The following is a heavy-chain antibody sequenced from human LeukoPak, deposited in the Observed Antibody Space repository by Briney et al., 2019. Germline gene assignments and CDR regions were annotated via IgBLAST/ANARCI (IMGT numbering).Heavy chain of an antibody. D-gene: IGHD3-22*01. CDR3: ARKGYYYDSSGYYHSAFDI. V-gene: IGHV5-51*01. CDR2: IYPGDSDT. CDR1: GYDFTSYW. J-gene: IGHJ3*02. Sequence: GEALKSSSKGSGYDFTSYWIGWGRRMAGKGRGWMGTIYPGDSDTRYSPSFQGQVTISADKSISTAYLQWSSLKASDTAMYYCARKGYYYDSSGYYHSAFDIWGQGTMVTVSS.